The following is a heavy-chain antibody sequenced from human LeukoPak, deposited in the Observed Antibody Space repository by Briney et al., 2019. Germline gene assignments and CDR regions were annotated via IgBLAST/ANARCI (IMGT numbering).Heavy chain of an antibody. J-gene: IGHJ4*02. CDR3: ARADDYYDSSGSSFDY. Sequence: IPIFGTANYAQKFQGRVTITADESTSTAYMELSSLRSEDTAVYYCARADDYYDSSGSSFDYWGQGTLVTVSS. V-gene: IGHV1-69*01. D-gene: IGHD3-22*01. CDR2: IPIFGTA.